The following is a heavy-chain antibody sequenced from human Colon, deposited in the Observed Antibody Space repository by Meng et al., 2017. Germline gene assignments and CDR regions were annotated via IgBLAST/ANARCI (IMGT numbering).Heavy chain of an antibody. Sequence: QVQLVQAGAAEKKPGASVKVACKAYGYTFTGDGISWVRQAPGQGLEWVAWISAYNGNTIYAQKVQGRVTLTTDTSTSTAYMELRSLISDDTAVYYCGRSGAYDYRIDSWGQGTLVTVSS. D-gene: IGHD5-12*01. CDR2: ISAYNGNT. J-gene: IGHJ5*01. CDR1: GYTFTGDG. V-gene: IGHV1-18*01. CDR3: GRSGAYDYRIDS.